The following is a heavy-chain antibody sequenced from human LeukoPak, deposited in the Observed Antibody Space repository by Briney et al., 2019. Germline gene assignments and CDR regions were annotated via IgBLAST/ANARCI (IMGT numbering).Heavy chain of an antibody. CDR1: GGSNSGSNYY. Sequence: PSETLSLTCTVSGGSNSGSNYYWGWIRQPPGKGLEWIGSIFYTGNTYYNPSLKSRVTISVDRSKNQFSLKLSSVTAADTAVYYCARWAVVTANFDYWGQGTLVTVSS. CDR2: IFYTGNT. CDR3: ARWAVVTANFDY. J-gene: IGHJ4*02. V-gene: IGHV4-39*07. D-gene: IGHD2-21*02.